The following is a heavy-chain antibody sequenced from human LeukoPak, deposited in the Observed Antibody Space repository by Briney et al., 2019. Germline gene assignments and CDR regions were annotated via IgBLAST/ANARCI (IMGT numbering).Heavy chain of an antibody. J-gene: IGHJ4*02. CDR2: ISSRSNVI. Sequence: QPGGSLRLSCVASGFTSSSYEMNWVRQAPGKGPEWVSYISSRSNVIHYADSVKGRFTISRDNAKNSLYLQMNSLRDEDTAVYYCVKDPDECSGDGCHRPFDYWGQGTLVTVSS. CDR1: GFTSSSYE. D-gene: IGHD2-15*01. V-gene: IGHV3-48*02. CDR3: VKDPDECSGDGCHRPFDY.